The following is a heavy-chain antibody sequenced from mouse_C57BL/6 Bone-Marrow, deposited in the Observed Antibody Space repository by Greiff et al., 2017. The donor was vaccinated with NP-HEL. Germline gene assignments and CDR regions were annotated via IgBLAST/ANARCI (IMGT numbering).Heavy chain of an antibody. V-gene: IGHV1-80*01. Sequence: QVQLKQSGAELVKPRASVKISCKASGYAFSSYWMNWVKQRPGKGLEWIGQIYPGDGDTNYNGKFKGKATLTADKSSSTAYMQLSSLTSEDSAVYFCARSITTVVPYYFDYWGQGTTLTVSS. CDR1: GYAFSSYW. J-gene: IGHJ2*01. CDR3: ARSITTVVPYYFDY. CDR2: IYPGDGDT. D-gene: IGHD1-1*01.